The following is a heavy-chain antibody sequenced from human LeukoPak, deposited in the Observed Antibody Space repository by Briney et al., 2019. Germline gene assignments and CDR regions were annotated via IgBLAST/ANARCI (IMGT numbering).Heavy chain of an antibody. CDR1: GFTFSSYG. Sequence: GRSLRLSCAASGFTFSSYGMHWVRQAPGKGLEWVAVIWYDGSNKYYADSVKGRFTISRDNSKNTLYLQMNSLRAEDTAVYYCAKEHYDSSGPFDYWGQGTLVTVSS. D-gene: IGHD3-22*01. V-gene: IGHV3-33*06. CDR3: AKEHYDSSGPFDY. CDR2: IWYDGSNK. J-gene: IGHJ4*02.